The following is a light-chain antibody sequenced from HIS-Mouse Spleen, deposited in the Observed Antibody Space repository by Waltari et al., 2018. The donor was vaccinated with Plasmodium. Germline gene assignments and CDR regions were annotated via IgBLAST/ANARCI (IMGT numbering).Light chain of an antibody. J-gene: IGLJ3*02. V-gene: IGLV3-10*01. Sequence: SYELTQPPSVSVSPGQTARITCSGDALPKNYAYWYQQKSGQAPVLVIYEDSKRPSGIPERFSVSSSVTMATLTISGAQVEDEADYYCYSTDSSGNHRVFGGGTKLTVL. CDR1: ALPKNY. CDR3: YSTDSSGNHRV. CDR2: EDS.